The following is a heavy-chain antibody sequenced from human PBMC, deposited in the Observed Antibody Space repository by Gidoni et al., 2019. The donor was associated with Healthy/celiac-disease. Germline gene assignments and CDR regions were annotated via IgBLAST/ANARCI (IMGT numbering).Heavy chain of an antibody. D-gene: IGHD6-6*01. CDR3: AKDRLYYYYMDV. CDR1: GFTFSSYG. CDR2: ISYDGSNK. Sequence: QVQLVESGGGVVQPGRSLRLSCAASGFTFSSYGMHWVRQAPGKGLEWVAVISYDGSNKYYADSVKGRFTISRDNSKNTLYLQMNSLRAEDTAVYYCAKDRLYYYYMDVWGKGTTVTVSS. J-gene: IGHJ6*03. V-gene: IGHV3-30*18.